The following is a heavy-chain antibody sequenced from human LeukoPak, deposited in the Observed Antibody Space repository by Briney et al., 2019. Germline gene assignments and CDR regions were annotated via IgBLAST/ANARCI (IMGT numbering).Heavy chain of an antibody. J-gene: IGHJ5*02. V-gene: IGHV3-23*05. CDR2: IHTSGDT. Sequence: GGSLRLSCAASGFTFSSYAMSWVRQAPGKGLEWVSAIHTSGDTCYADSVKGRFTISRDTSKNTLYLQINSLRVEDTAVYYCIVFGDSNHWGQGTLVSVSS. D-gene: IGHD4-17*01. CDR3: IVFGDSNH. CDR1: GFTFSSYA.